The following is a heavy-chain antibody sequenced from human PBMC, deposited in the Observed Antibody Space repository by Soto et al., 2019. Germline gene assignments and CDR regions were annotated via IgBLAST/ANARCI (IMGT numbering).Heavy chain of an antibody. D-gene: IGHD4-17*01. CDR1: GFTFNKAW. CDR3: ATKPPPYGDYALDF. V-gene: IGHV3-15*01. Sequence: EVQLVESGGVLVKPGGSLRLSCAASGFTFNKAWMTWVRQAPGKGLEWVGRIKSQTDGGTTDYTAPVKGRFTISRDDLKNTLYLPMNRPKTEGPAVYFCATKPPPYGDYALDFWGQGTLVTVSS. CDR2: IKSQTDGGTT. J-gene: IGHJ4*02.